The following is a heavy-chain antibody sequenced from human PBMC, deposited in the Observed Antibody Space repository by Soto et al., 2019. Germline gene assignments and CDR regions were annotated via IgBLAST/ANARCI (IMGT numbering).Heavy chain of an antibody. CDR2: MTGSGGDI. D-gene: IGHD6-6*01. V-gene: IGHV3-23*01. CDR1: GFTFSIYA. CDR3: ARGEEQLVPNY. J-gene: IGHJ4*02. Sequence: EVQLLESGGGLVQPGESLRLSCAASGFTFSIYAMMWVRQPPGKGQEWVAGMTGSGGDIRYADSVKGRFTISKDNSKNTLYLQMNSLRAEDTAVYYCARGEEQLVPNYWGQGTLVTVSS.